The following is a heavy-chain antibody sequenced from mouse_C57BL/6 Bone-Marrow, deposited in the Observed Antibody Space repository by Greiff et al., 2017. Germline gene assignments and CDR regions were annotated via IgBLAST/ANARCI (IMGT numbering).Heavy chain of an antibody. V-gene: IGHV10-3*01. J-gene: IGHJ4*01. CDR3: VRPTAQATGYAMDY. Sequence: EAGGGLVQPKGSLKLSCAASGFTFNTYAMHWVRQAPGKGLEWVARIRSKSSNYATYYADSVKDRFTISRDDSQSMLYLQMNNLKTEDTAMYYCVRPTAQATGYAMDYWGQGTSVTVSS. D-gene: IGHD3-2*02. CDR2: IRSKSSNYAT. CDR1: GFTFNTYA.